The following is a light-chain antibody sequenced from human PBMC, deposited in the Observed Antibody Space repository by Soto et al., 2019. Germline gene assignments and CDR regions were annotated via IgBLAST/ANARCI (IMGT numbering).Light chain of an antibody. Sequence: EIVLAQSPGTLSLSPGDRATLSCRASQSFNSRYLAWFQQRPGQAPRLLIYATSSRAADIPDRFSGSGSGRDVTLTSNRREPEDFAVYYCQQYGSAPWRFGQGTKVEMK. CDR1: QSFNSRY. V-gene: IGKV3-20*01. CDR2: ATS. J-gene: IGKJ1*01. CDR3: QQYGSAPWR.